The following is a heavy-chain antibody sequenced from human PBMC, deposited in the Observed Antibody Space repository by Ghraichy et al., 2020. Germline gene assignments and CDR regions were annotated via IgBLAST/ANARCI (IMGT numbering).Heavy chain of an antibody. V-gene: IGHV4-38-2*02. D-gene: IGHD2/OR15-2a*01. CDR1: GYSMSSGSY. J-gene: IGHJ4*02. CDR2: IYHRGRT. CDR3: AKSVTTYYFDS. Sequence: SETLSLTCTVSGYSMSSGSYWGWIRQPPGKGLEWIGTIYHRGRTYYNPSFKSRLTISVDTSKNQFSLNLSSMTAADTAVYYCAKSVTTYYFDSWGQGTLITVSS.